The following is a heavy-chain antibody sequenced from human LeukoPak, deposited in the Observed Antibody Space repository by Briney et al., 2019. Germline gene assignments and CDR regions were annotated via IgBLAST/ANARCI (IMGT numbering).Heavy chain of an antibody. D-gene: IGHD2-15*01. CDR1: GYIFTDYY. CDR2: INPKNGDT. V-gene: IGHV1-2*02. J-gene: IGHJ4*02. Sequence: ASVKVSCKASGYIFTDYYIHWMRQAPGRGLEWMGWINPKNGDTNYAQKFQGRVTMTRDTSISTVYMELNRLTSDDTALYYCARVGYCSGDRCYLHFDYWGQGTLVTVSS. CDR3: ARVGYCSGDRCYLHFDY.